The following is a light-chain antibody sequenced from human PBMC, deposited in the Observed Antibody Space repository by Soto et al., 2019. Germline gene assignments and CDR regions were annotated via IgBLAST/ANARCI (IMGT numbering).Light chain of an antibody. J-gene: IGLJ3*02. CDR1: SSNIGAGYD. Sequence: QSVLTQPPSVSGAPGQRVTISCTGSSSNIGAGYDVHWYQQLPGTAPKLLIYVNSNRPSGVPDRFSGSKSGTSASLAITGLQAEDEADYYCQSYDNSLSASVFGGGTKVTVL. CDR3: QSYDNSLSASV. CDR2: VNS. V-gene: IGLV1-40*01.